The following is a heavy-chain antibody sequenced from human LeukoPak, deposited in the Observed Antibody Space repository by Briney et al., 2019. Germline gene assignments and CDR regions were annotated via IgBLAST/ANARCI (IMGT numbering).Heavy chain of an antibody. V-gene: IGHV3-23*01. J-gene: IGHJ4*02. Sequence: TGGSLRLSCAASGFTFGTYVMSWVRQAPGKALEWVSGMSGYGGSTYYADSVKGRFTISRDNSKNTLYLQMNSLRAEDTAIYYCAKDSYDSSGYYTIDYWGQGTLVTVSS. CDR3: AKDSYDSSGYYTIDY. CDR2: MSGYGGST. D-gene: IGHD3-22*01. CDR1: GFTFGTYV.